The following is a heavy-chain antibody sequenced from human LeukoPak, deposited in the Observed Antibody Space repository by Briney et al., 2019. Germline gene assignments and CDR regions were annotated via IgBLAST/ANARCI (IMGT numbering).Heavy chain of an antibody. D-gene: IGHD2-21*02. CDR3: AKTLGGCGGDCYPDTTFDY. CDR2: ISGSGGST. V-gene: IGHV3-23*01. Sequence: GGSLRLSCATSGFTFSSYAMSWVRQAPGKGLEWVSAISGSGGSTYYADSVKGRFTISRDNSKNTLYLQMNSLRAEDTAVYYCAKTLGGCGGDCYPDTTFDYWGQGTLVTVSS. J-gene: IGHJ4*02. CDR1: GFTFSSYA.